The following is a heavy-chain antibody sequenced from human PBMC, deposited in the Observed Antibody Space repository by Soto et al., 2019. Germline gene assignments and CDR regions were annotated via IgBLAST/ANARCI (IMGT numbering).Heavy chain of an antibody. CDR2: IYSSGST. Sequence: QVQLQESGPGLVKPSETLSLTCTVSGGSISNYYWNWIRQSPGKGLEWIGYIYSSGSTHYNPSLQNRVTISIDTSKNQVSLKVNSVTAADTAVYYCARDHPHSYGVYYFDYWGQGTSVTVSS. CDR1: GGSISNYY. D-gene: IGHD5-18*01. CDR3: ARDHPHSYGVYYFDY. J-gene: IGHJ4*02. V-gene: IGHV4-59*01.